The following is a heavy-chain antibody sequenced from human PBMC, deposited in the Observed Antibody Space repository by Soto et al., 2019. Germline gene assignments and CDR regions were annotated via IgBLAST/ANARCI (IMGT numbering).Heavy chain of an antibody. Sequence: GESLKISCKGSGYNFATYWIGWVRQMPGKGLEWMGIICPHDSDTRYSPSFQGQVTISADKSISTAYLQWSSLKASDTAIYYCARRPHNTLAFWGQGTLVTVSS. CDR3: ARRPHNTLAF. CDR2: ICPHDSDT. CDR1: GYNFATYW. D-gene: IGHD1-20*01. V-gene: IGHV5-51*01. J-gene: IGHJ4*02.